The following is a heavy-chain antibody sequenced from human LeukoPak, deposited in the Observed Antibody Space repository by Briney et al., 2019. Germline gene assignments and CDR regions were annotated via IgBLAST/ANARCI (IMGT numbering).Heavy chain of an antibody. CDR3: ARTAYSSSFPNYFDY. CDR1: GYTFTSYG. Sequence: GTSVKVSCKASGYTFTSYGISWVRQAPGQGLEWMGWIYAYNGNTNYAQKLQGRVTMTTDTSTSTAYMELRSLRSDDTAVCYCARTAYSSSFPNYFDYWGQGTLVTVSS. CDR2: IYAYNGNT. V-gene: IGHV1-18*01. D-gene: IGHD6-13*01. J-gene: IGHJ4*02.